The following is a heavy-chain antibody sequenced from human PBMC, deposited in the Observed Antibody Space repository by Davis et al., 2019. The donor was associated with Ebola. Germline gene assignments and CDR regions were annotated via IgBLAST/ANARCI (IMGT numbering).Heavy chain of an antibody. CDR3: ARDAGAVGDY. CDR2: IIPIFGTA. CDR1: VGTFSSYA. J-gene: IGHJ4*02. Sequence: SVTVSCKASVGTFSSYAISWVRQAPGQGLEWMGGIIPIFGTANYAQKFQGRVTITADKSTSTAYMELSSLRSEDTAVYYCARDAGAVGDYWGQGTLVTVSS. V-gene: IGHV1-69*06. D-gene: IGHD1-26*01.